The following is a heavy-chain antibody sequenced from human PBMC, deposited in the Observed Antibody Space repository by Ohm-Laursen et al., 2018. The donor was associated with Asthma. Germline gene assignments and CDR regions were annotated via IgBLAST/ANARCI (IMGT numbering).Heavy chain of an antibody. Sequence: TLSLTCTVSGDSINSGSNYWSWIRQHPGKGLEWIGYIYYNGLTYSNPSLRSRVIISVDTSKNQFSLNLTSVTAADTAVYYCARGAFYYESTGYYFFDHWGQGALVTVSS. V-gene: IGHV4-31*03. CDR1: GDSINSGSNY. J-gene: IGHJ4*02. CDR2: IYYNGLT. CDR3: ARGAFYYESTGYYFFDH. D-gene: IGHD3-22*01.